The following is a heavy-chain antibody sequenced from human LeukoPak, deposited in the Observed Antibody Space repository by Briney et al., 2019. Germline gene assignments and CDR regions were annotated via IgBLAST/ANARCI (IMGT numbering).Heavy chain of an antibody. CDR2: FYPGDSDT. V-gene: IGHV5-51*01. J-gene: IGHJ5*02. CDR3: ARLKCHCSGGSCCNWFDP. D-gene: IGHD2-15*01. Sequence: PGESLQISCQGSGSSFTSYWIGWVRQLPGKGLEWMGIFYPGDSDTRYSPSFQGQVTISADKSISTAYLQWSSLKASDTAMYYCARLKCHCSGGSCCNWFDPWGQGTLVTVSS. CDR1: GSSFTSYW.